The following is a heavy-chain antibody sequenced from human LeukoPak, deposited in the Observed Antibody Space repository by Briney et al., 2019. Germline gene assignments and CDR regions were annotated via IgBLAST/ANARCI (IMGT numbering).Heavy chain of an antibody. CDR2: LGGSGRNK. CDR1: GFTLNNYV. CDR3: VKEKVSGWSPTRFDA. Sequence: TGGSLRLSCAASGFTLNNYVMNWVRRAPGKARVGLSSLGGSGRNKKYADSVKGRFTISRDNSKDTLSLQMDSLRAEDTAVYYCVKEKVSGWSPTRFDAWGQGTQVTVSS. V-gene: IGHV3-23*01. D-gene: IGHD6-19*01. J-gene: IGHJ5*02.